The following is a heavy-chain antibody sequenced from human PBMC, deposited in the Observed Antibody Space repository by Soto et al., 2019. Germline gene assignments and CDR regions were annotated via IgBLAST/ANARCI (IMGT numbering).Heavy chain of an antibody. Sequence: SETLSLTCTVSGGSISSYYWSWIRQPPGKGLEWIGYIYYSGSTNYNPSLKSRVTISVDTSKNQFSLKLSSVTAADTAVYYCARVGGWLRPPYYFDYWGQGTLVTSPQ. J-gene: IGHJ4*02. V-gene: IGHV4-59*01. D-gene: IGHD5-12*01. CDR2: IYYSGST. CDR1: GGSISSYY. CDR3: ARVGGWLRPPYYFDY.